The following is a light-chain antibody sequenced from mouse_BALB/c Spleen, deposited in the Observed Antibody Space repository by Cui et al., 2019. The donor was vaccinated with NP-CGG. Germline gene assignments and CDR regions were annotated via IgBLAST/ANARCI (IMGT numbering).Light chain of an antibody. J-gene: IGLJ1*01. CDR2: GTN. V-gene: IGLV1*01. CDR1: TGAVTTSNY. Sequence: QTVVTQESVLTTSPGETVTLTCRSSTGAVTTSNYANWVQEKPDHLFTGLIGGTNNRVPGVPARFSGSLIGDKAAITITGAQTEDEAIYFCALWYSNHWVFGGGTKLTVL. CDR3: ALWYSNHWV.